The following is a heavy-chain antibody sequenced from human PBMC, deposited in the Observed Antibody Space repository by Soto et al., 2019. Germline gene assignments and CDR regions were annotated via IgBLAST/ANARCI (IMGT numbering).Heavy chain of an antibody. CDR1: GFTFSRYV. CDR3: AKDSSDHYYYGMDV. D-gene: IGHD6-19*01. CDR2: ISYDGSNK. J-gene: IGHJ6*02. V-gene: IGHV3-30*18. Sequence: GSLRLSCAASGFTFSRYVMHWVRQAPGKGLEWVAVISYDGSNKYYADSVKGRFTISRDNSKNTLYLQMNSLRAEDTAVYYCAKDSSDHYYYGMDVWGQGTTVTVSS.